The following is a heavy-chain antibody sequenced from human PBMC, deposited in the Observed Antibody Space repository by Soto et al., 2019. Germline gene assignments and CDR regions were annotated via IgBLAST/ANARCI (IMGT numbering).Heavy chain of an antibody. J-gene: IGHJ4*02. CDR1: GFTFSSYW. Sequence: GGSLRLSCAASGFTFSSYWMSWVRQAPGKGLEWEANIKQDGSEKYYVDSVKGRFTISRDNAKNSLYLQMNSLRAEDASVYYCARDSRQAPYYYFVWGSYRHDDYWGQGTLVAVSS. V-gene: IGHV3-7*01. CDR3: ARDSRQAPYYYFVWGSYRHDDY. CDR2: IKQDGSEK. D-gene: IGHD3-16*02.